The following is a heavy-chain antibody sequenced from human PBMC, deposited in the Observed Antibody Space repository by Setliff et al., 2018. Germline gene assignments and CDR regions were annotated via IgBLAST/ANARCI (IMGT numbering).Heavy chain of an antibody. D-gene: IGHD1-26*01. J-gene: IGHJ4*02. Sequence: PSETLSLTCTVSGGSISSSGHYWSWIRQPPGKGLEWIGNIYYSGRTYYNPSLKSRVTISVDTSKNQFSPKLTSVTAADTAVYYCAKITGMVGATPYYFDYWGQGTLVTVSS. CDR2: IYYSGRT. CDR3: AKITGMVGATPYYFDY. V-gene: IGHV4-39*01. CDR1: GGSISSSGHY.